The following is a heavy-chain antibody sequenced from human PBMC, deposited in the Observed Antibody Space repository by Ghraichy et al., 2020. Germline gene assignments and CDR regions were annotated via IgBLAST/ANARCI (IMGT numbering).Heavy chain of an antibody. Sequence: LSLTCAASGFTFSSYGMHWVRQAPGKGLEWVAVISYDGSNKYYADSVKGRFTISRDNSKNTLYLQMNSLRAEDTAVYYCAKEDRFDYWGQGTLVTVSS. CDR2: ISYDGSNK. CDR3: AKEDRFDY. V-gene: IGHV3-30*18. J-gene: IGHJ4*02. CDR1: GFTFSSYG.